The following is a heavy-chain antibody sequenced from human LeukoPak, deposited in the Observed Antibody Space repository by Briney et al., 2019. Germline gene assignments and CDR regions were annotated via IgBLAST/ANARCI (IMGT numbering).Heavy chain of an antibody. Sequence: SETLSLACTVSGGSISSYYWSWIRQPPGKGLEWIGYIYYSGSTNYNPSLKSRVTISVDTSKNQFSLELSSVTAADTAVYYCARLQRITMIVVVTEAFDIWGQGTMVTVSS. CDR1: GGSISSYY. CDR3: ARLQRITMIVVVTEAFDI. J-gene: IGHJ3*02. CDR2: IYYSGST. D-gene: IGHD3-22*01. V-gene: IGHV4-59*01.